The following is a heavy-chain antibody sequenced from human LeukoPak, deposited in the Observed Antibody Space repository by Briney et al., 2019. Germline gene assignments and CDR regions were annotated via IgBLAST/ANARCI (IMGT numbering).Heavy chain of an antibody. J-gene: IGHJ4*02. D-gene: IGHD3-9*01. CDR1: GFIFSDYY. CDR2: ISSSGSTM. CDR3: ARDIRFDRLPSYFDY. Sequence: GGSLRLSCAASGFIFSDYYMSWIRQAPGKGLEWVSYISSSGSTMYYTDSVKGRFTISRDNAKDSLYLQMNSLRAEDTAVYYCARDIRFDRLPSYFDYWGQGTLVTVSS. V-gene: IGHV3-11*04.